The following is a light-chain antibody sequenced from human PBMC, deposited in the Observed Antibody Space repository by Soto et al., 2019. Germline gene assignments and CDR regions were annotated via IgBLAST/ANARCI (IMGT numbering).Light chain of an antibody. V-gene: IGKV3-20*01. J-gene: IGKJ1*01. Sequence: EIVLTQSPGTVSLSPGERATLSCRASQSVSSNYLAWYQQKSGQAPRLLIYGASSRATGIPDRFSGSGSGTDFTLTISRLEPEDFAMYYCQQYGGSPRTFGQGTKVEIK. CDR1: QSVSSNY. CDR2: GAS. CDR3: QQYGGSPRT.